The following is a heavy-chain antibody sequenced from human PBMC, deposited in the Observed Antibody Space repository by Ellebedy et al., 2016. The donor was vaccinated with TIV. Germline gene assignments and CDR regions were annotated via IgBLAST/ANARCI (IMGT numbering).Heavy chain of an antibody. V-gene: IGHV3-30*18. D-gene: IGHD4-17*01. Sequence: PGGSLRLSCAASGFTFSSYGMHWVRQAPGKGLEWVAVISYDGNNKYYAGSVKGRFTISRDNSKNTLYLQMNSLRAEDTAVYYCAKDHFSVTTLYYFDYWGQGTLVTVSS. CDR1: GFTFSSYG. CDR2: ISYDGNNK. J-gene: IGHJ4*02. CDR3: AKDHFSVTTLYYFDY.